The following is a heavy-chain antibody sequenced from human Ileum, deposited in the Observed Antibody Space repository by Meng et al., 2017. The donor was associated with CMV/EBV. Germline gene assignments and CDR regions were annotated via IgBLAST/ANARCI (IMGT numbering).Heavy chain of an antibody. CDR3: AGGGNLGY. CDR2: IFHSQSV. Sequence: VLLQESGPGLVKTSETLSLTCAVSGGSISDDHWRHWVRQSPGKGLEWIGEIFHSQSVRFNPSLKSRVTISIDKSKNQFSLNLKSVTAADTAVYYCAGGGNLGYWGQGTLVTVSS. V-gene: IGHV4-4*02. J-gene: IGHJ4*02. CDR1: GGSISDDHW. D-gene: IGHD4-23*01.